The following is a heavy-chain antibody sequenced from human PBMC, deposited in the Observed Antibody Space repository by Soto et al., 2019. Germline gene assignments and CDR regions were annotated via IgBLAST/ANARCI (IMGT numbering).Heavy chain of an antibody. V-gene: IGHV5-51*01. CDR3: ATDTARTYHYYGMDG. D-gene: IGHD5-18*01. Sequence: GDSLKISCKGSGYSFTSYWIGWVRQTPGKGLEWMGIFHPGDSDTRYSPSFQGQVTISVDKSTSTAYVQWSSLKASDTAIYYCATDTARTYHYYGMDGCGQGNTVTV. J-gene: IGHJ6*02. CDR2: FHPGDSDT. CDR1: GYSFTSYW.